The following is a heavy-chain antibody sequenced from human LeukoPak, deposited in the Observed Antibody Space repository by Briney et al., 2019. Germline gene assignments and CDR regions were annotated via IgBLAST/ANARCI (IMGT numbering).Heavy chain of an antibody. CDR2: INPNSGGT. J-gene: IGHJ3*02. CDR3: ARDRGSGLDAFDI. Sequence: ASVKVSCKASGYIFTGYYIHWVRQAPGQGLEWMGRINPNSGGTNYAQKFQGRVTMTRDTSISTAYVELSNLKSDDTAVYYCARDRGSGLDAFDIWGQGTMVTVSS. D-gene: IGHD2-15*01. CDR1: GYIFTGYY. V-gene: IGHV1-2*06.